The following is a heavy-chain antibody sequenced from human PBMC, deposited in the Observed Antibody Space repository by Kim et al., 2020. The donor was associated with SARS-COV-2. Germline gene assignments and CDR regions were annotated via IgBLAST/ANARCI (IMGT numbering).Heavy chain of an antibody. J-gene: IGHJ4*02. CDR1: GGTFSSYA. Sequence: SVKVSCKASGGTFSSYAISWVRQAPGQGLEWMGGIIPIFGTANYAQKFQGRVTITADESTSTAYMELSSLRSEDTAVYYCARAASPGWGFGELSPFDYWGQGTLVTVSS. CDR3: ARAASPGWGFGELSPFDY. CDR2: IIPIFGTA. D-gene: IGHD3-10*01. V-gene: IGHV1-69*13.